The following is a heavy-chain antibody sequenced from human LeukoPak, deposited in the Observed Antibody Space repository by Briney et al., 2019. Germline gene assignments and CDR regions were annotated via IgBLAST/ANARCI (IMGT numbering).Heavy chain of an antibody. D-gene: IGHD6-13*01. J-gene: IGHJ4*02. Sequence: GGSLRLSCAASGFTFSSYWMNWVRQAPGKGLEWVAVISYDGSNKYYADSVKGRFTISRDNSKNTLYLQMNSLRAEDTAVYYCAKDGIAAAAPFDYWGQGTLVTVSS. V-gene: IGHV3-30*18. CDR3: AKDGIAAAAPFDY. CDR1: GFTFSSYW. CDR2: ISYDGSNK.